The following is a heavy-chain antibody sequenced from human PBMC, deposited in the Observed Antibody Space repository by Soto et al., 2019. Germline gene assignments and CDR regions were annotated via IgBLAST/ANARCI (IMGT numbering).Heavy chain of an antibody. CDR3: AIIAAAGDFDY. D-gene: IGHD6-13*01. Sequence: PSETLSLTCAVYGGSFSGYYLSWIRQPPGKGLEWIGEINHSGSTNYNPSLKSRVTISVDTSKNQFSLKLSSVTAADTAVYYCAIIAAAGDFDYWGQGTLVTVSS. V-gene: IGHV4-34*01. CDR1: GGSFSGYY. CDR2: INHSGST. J-gene: IGHJ4*02.